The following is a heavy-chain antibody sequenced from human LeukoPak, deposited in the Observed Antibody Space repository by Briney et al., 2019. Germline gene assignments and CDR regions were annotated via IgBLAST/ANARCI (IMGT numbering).Heavy chain of an antibody. CDR2: IYYSGFT. Sequence: SETLSLTCTVSGGSLSIYYWSWIRQPPGKGLEWIGDIYYSGFTNYNPSLQSRVTISVDTSKNQFSLKLSSVTAADTGVYYCASYQLSSSWYNRPVFPFDYWGQGTLVTVSS. D-gene: IGHD6-13*01. CDR1: GGSLSIYY. CDR3: ASYQLSSSWYNRPVFPFDY. V-gene: IGHV4-59*01. J-gene: IGHJ4*02.